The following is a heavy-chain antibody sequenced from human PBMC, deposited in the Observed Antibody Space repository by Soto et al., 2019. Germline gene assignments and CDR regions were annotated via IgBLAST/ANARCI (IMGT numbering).Heavy chain of an antibody. V-gene: IGHV3-13*04. Sequence: PVGSLRLSCAASGFTVSDYDIHWVRQGAGEGLEWVSAIGSDGKTYYAASVRGRFTISRQNGKSSVYLQMDSLSAGDTAVYYCARRYCSGNTCPGITLDLWGQGILVTVSS. CDR3: ARRYCSGNTCPGITLDL. J-gene: IGHJ4*02. CDR2: IGSDGKT. D-gene: IGHD2-15*01. CDR1: GFTVSDYD.